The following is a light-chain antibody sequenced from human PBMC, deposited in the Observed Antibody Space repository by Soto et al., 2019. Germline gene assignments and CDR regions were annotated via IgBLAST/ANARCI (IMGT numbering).Light chain of an antibody. Sequence: QSLLSQPASVSGSPGQSITISCTGTSSDVWACYYFSWYLQYPDKSLQLLIYYVDHRPLGVSSRFSGSKSGNTASLSMCELQAEDEGDYYCRSYADGXIYFVGNWTKVX. J-gene: IGLJ1*01. V-gene: IGLV2-14*01. CDR3: RSYADGXIYF. CDR1: SSDVWACYY. CDR2: YVD.